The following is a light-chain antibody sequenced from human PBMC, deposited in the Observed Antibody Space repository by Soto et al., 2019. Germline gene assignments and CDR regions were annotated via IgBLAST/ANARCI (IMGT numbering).Light chain of an antibody. CDR2: GAS. V-gene: IGKV3-15*01. J-gene: IGKJ1*01. Sequence: EIVMTQSPATLSVSPGERATLSCRASQSVSSNLAWYQQKPGQAPRLLIYGASTRATGIPARFSGSGSGTEFTLTISSLQSEDFAVYYCQQYNNWPRTFGQGAKVDNK. CDR3: QQYNNWPRT. CDR1: QSVSSN.